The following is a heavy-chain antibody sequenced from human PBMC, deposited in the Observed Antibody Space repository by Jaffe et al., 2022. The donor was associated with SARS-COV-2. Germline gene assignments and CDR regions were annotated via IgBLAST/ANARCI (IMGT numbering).Heavy chain of an antibody. V-gene: IGHV3-21*01. J-gene: IGHJ6*02. CDR2: ISSTSTYI. D-gene: IGHD3-16*01. CDR1: GFTFSNYG. CDR3: AGDPNLRGGGQRYYYYGMDV. Sequence: EVQLVESGGGLVKPGGSLRLSCVASGFTFSNYGMNWVRQAPGKGLEWVSSISSTSTYIYYADSVKGRFVISRDNAENSLYLQMNSLRAEDTALYYCAGDPNLRGGGQRYYYYGMDVWGQGTTVTVSS.